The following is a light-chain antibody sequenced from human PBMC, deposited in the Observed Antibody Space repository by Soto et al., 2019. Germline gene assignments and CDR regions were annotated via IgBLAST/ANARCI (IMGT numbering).Light chain of an antibody. CDR1: NSEVGSYNL. J-gene: IGLJ1*01. CDR2: KGS. CDR3: CSYAGSITFYV. Sequence: QSVLTQPASVSGSPGQSITISCTGTNSEVGSYNLVSCYQQHPGKAPKLVIYKGSERPSGVSNRFSGSKSGNTASLTISGLQAEDDADYYCCSYAGSITFYVFGTGTKVTVL. V-gene: IGLV2-23*01.